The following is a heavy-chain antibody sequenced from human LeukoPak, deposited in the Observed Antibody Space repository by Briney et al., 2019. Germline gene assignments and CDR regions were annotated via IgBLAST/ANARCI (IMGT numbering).Heavy chain of an antibody. D-gene: IGHD1-14*01. V-gene: IGHV3-7*01. Sequence: GGSLRLSCAASGFTFSGHWMSWVRQAPGKRLEWVANINQGGSDKYYVDPVKGRFTISRDNANNLLYLQMNSLRGEDTAVYHCTRDRSRAEDDWGQGTLVTVSS. CDR3: TRDRSRAEDD. CDR2: INQGGSDK. J-gene: IGHJ4*02. CDR1: GFTFSGHW.